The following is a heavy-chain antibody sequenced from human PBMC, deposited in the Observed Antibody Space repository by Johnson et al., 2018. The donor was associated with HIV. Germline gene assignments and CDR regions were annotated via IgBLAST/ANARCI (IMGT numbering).Heavy chain of an antibody. CDR3: ARVIDQYFDSILDDAFDI. J-gene: IGHJ3*02. D-gene: IGHD3-22*01. Sequence: QVQLVESGGGLVQPGRSLRLSCAASGFIFDDYAMHWVRQAPGKGLEWVAVISYDGTKKNYADSVKGRFTISRDNAKNSLYLQMNSLRDEDTAVYYCARVIDQYFDSILDDAFDIWGQGTMVTVSS. CDR2: ISYDGTKK. CDR1: GFIFDDYA. V-gene: IGHV3-30*04.